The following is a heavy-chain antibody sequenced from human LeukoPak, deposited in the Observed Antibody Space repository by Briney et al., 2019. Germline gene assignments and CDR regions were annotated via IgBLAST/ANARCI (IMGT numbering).Heavy chain of an antibody. V-gene: IGHV3-20*04. CDR1: GFTFDDYG. CDR2: INWNGGGT. CDR3: AHLGGARGGFDY. J-gene: IGHJ4*02. D-gene: IGHD1-26*01. Sequence: GGSLRLSCAASGFTFDDYGMSWVRQAPGKGLEWVSGINWNGGGTGYADSVEGRFTISRDNAKNSLYLQMNSLRAEDTALYYCAHLGGARGGFDYWGQGTLVTVSS.